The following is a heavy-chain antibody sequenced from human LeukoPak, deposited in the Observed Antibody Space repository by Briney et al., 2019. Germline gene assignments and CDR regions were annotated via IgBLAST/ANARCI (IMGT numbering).Heavy chain of an antibody. V-gene: IGHV4-59*01. D-gene: IGHD3-9*01. CDR3: ARGDYDILTGYYQDY. J-gene: IGHJ4*02. Sequence: PSETLSLTCTVSGGSISSYYWSWIRQPPGKGLEWIGYIYYSGSTNYNPSLKSRVTISVDTSKNQFSLKLSSVTAADTAVYYCARGDYDILTGYYQDYWGQGTLVTVSS. CDR2: IYYSGST. CDR1: GGSISSYY.